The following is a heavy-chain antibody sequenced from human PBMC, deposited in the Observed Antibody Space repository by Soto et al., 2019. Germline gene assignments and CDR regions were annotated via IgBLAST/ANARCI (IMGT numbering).Heavy chain of an antibody. D-gene: IGHD5-18*01. CDR1: GGSISSGDHF. J-gene: IGHJ4*02. Sequence: SETLSLTCTVSGGSISSGDHFWSWIRQPPGKGLEWIGYIYNIGNTYYNPSLKSRVIISVDTSKNQFSLKLSSVTAADTAVYYCARGAGYSYGIDYWGQGTLVPSPQ. CDR3: ARGAGYSYGIDY. CDR2: IYNIGNT. V-gene: IGHV4-30-4*01.